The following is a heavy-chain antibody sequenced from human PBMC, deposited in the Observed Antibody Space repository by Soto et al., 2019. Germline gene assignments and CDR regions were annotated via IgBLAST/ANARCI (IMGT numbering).Heavy chain of an antibody. CDR2: IIPILGIA. V-gene: IGHV1-69*02. CDR1: GGTFSSYT. Sequence: GASVKVSCKASGGTFSSYTISWVRQAPGQGLEWMGRIIPILGIANYAQKFQGRVTITADKSTSTAYMELSSLRSEDTAVYYCAEGVLRSGYFDYWGQGTLVTVSS. J-gene: IGHJ4*02. D-gene: IGHD5-12*01. CDR3: AEGVLRSGYFDY.